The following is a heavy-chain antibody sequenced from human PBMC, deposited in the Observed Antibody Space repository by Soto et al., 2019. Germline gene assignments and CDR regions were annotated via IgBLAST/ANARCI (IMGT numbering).Heavy chain of an antibody. D-gene: IGHD2-15*01. V-gene: IGHV3-30*03. CDR3: VVVAATSPFDY. J-gene: IGHJ4*02. CDR2: ISYDGSNK. CDR1: GFTFSSYG. Sequence: GGSLRLSCAASGFTFSSYGMHWVRQAPGKGLEWVAVISYDGSNKYYADSVKSRFTISRDNSKNTLYLQMNSLRAEDTAVYYCVVVAATSPFDYWGQGTLVTVSS.